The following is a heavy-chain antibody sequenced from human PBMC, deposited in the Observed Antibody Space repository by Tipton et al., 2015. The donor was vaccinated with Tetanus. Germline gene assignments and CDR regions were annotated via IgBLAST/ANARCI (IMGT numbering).Heavy chain of an antibody. V-gene: IGHV1-2*02. Sequence: QVQLVQSGAEMKKPGASVKVSCKASGYTFTGHYIYWVRQAPGQGLEWMGWIDPNSGGTVYAQKFQGRVTMTRDTSISTAYMGLRSLRSDDTAVYYCARDSGDYIYYGMDVWGPGTTVTVS. D-gene: IGHD3-22*01. CDR3: ARDSGDYIYYGMDV. J-gene: IGHJ6*02. CDR2: IDPNSGGT. CDR1: GYTFTGHY.